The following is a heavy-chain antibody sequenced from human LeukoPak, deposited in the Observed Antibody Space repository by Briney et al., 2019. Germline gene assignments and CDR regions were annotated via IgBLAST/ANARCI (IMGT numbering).Heavy chain of an antibody. CDR2: INPSGGST. J-gene: IGHJ4*02. D-gene: IGHD2-15*01. CDR1: GYTFTGYY. CDR3: ARAGGYCGRISCPYFFDY. Sequence: ASVKVSCRASGYTFTGYYMHWVRQAPGQGLEWMGIINPSGGSTSYAQKFQGRVTMTRDMSTSTVYMELSSLRSEDTAVYYCARAGGYCGRISCPYFFDYWGQGSLVAVSS. V-gene: IGHV1-46*01.